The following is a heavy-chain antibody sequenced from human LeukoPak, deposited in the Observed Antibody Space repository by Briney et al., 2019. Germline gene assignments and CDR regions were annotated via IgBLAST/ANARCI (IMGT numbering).Heavy chain of an antibody. V-gene: IGHV4-59*01. CDR2: IYYSGST. CDR3: ARGRSDYSGFDY. Sequence: PSETLSLTCTVSGGSISSYYWSWIRQPPGKGLEWIGYIYYSGSTNYNPSLKSRVTISVDTSKNQFSLKLSSVTAADTAVYYCARGRSDYSGFDYWGQGTLVTVSS. J-gene: IGHJ4*02. CDR1: GGSISSYY. D-gene: IGHD4-17*01.